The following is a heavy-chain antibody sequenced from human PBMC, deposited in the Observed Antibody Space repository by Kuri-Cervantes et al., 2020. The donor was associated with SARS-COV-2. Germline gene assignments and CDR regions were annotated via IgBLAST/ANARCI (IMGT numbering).Heavy chain of an antibody. V-gene: IGHV4-39*01. CDR3: ASLVGATGYYYYMDV. CDR2: IYYSGST. D-gene: IGHD1-26*01. CDR1: GGSISSSSYY. J-gene: IGHJ6*03. Sequence: GSLRLSCTVSGGSISSSSYYWGWIRQPPGEGLEWIGSIYYSGSTYYNPSLKSRVTISVDTSKNQFSLKLSSVTAADTAVYYCASLVGATGYYYYMDVWGKGTTVTVSS.